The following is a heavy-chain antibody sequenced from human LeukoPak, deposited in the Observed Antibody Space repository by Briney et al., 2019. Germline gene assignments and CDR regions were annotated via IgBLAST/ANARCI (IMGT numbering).Heavy chain of an antibody. CDR3: ARTDASGSYADYFDY. Sequence: AEVSCHASGYTFTTNNMHWVRQAPGQGLEGMGIINPSGGSTSYAQKCQGRVTMTRDMSTCTVYMELSSLRSEDTAVYYCARTDASGSYADYFDYWGQGTLVTVSS. J-gene: IGHJ4*02. CDR2: INPSGGST. V-gene: IGHV1-46*01. D-gene: IGHD1-26*01. CDR1: GYTFTTNN.